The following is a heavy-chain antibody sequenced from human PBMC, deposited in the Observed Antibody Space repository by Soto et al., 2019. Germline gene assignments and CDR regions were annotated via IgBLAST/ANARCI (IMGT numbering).Heavy chain of an antibody. CDR3: ARCYYGSGSFLWGMDV. CDR2: IYPGDSDT. Sequence: PGESLKISCKGSGYSFTSYWIGWVRQMPGKGLEWMGIIYPGDSDTRYSPSFQGQVTISADKSISTAYLQGSSLKASDTAMYYCARCYYGSGSFLWGMDVWGQGTTVTVSS. V-gene: IGHV5-51*01. D-gene: IGHD3-10*01. CDR1: GYSFTSYW. J-gene: IGHJ6*02.